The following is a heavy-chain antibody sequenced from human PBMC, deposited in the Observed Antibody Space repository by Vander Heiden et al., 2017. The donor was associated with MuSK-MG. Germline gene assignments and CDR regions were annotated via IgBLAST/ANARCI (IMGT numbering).Heavy chain of an antibody. CDR1: GYTFTSYD. CDR3: ARVRRDSSGFEPVNFDY. Sequence: QVQLVQSGAEVKKPGASVKVSCKASGYTFTSYDINWVRQATGQGLEWMGWMNPNSGNTGYAQKFQGRVTMTRNTSISTAYMEMSSLRSEDTAVYYCARVRRDSSGFEPVNFDYWGQGTLVTVYS. V-gene: IGHV1-8*01. CDR2: MNPNSGNT. D-gene: IGHD6-19*01. J-gene: IGHJ4*02.